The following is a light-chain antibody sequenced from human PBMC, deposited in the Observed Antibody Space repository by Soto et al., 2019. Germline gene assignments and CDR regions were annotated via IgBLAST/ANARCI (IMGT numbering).Light chain of an antibody. CDR2: DASN. V-gene: IGKV1-5*01. Sequence: DIQVTQSPSTLSASLGDRVTITCRASQIISKSLAWYQQKPGRAPKLLIYDASNSMVGGLESRFSGSGSGTEFTLTISDLQPDDFATYYCQQYNSYPYTFGQGTKLEIK. CDR3: QQYNSYPYT. CDR1: QIISKS. J-gene: IGKJ2*01.